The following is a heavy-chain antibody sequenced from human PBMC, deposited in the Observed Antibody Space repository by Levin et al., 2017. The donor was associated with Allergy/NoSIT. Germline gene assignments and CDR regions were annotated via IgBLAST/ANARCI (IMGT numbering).Heavy chain of an antibody. CDR1: GYTLTELS. D-gene: IGHD6-19*01. CDR3: ATRGIAVPSGHFGWFDP. J-gene: IGHJ5*02. V-gene: IGHV1-24*01. Sequence: ASVKVSCKVSGYTLTELSMHWVRQAPGKGLEWMGGFDPEDGETIYAQKFQGRVTMTEDTSTDTAYMELSSLRSEDTAVYYCATRGIAVPSGHFGWFDPWGQGTLVTVSS. CDR2: FDPEDGET.